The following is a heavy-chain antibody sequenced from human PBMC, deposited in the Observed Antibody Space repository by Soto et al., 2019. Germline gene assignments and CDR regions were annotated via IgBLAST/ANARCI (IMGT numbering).Heavy chain of an antibody. D-gene: IGHD2-15*01. CDR1: GFSFTNSA. V-gene: IGHV1-58*01. CDR3: AAELYSGGRCCSFDI. CDR2: IIIAGGGT. Sequence: QMQVVQSVPEVKRPGTSVKVPCKASGFSFTNSAVQWVRQARGQHLEWIGYIIIAGGGTKYAQNLQGRITITRDMFTSTAYMELSSLSSEDTAIYYCAAELYSGGRCCSFDIWVQGTVVTVSS. J-gene: IGHJ3*02.